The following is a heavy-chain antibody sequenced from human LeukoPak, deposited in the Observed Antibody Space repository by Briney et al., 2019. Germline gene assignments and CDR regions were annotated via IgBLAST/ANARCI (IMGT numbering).Heavy chain of an antibody. CDR2: IYYSGST. J-gene: IGHJ4*02. Sequence: SETLSLTCTVSGGPISSYYWSWIRQPPGKGLEWIGYIYYSGSTNYNPSLKSRVTISVDTSKNQFSLKLSSVTAADTAVYYWARAPLYRSSRSFDYWGQGTLVTVSS. CDR3: ARAPLYRSSRSFDY. V-gene: IGHV4-59*01. D-gene: IGHD6-13*01. CDR1: GGPISSYY.